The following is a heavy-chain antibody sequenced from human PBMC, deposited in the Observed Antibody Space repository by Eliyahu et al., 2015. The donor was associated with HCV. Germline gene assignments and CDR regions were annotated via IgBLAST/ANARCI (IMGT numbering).Heavy chain of an antibody. V-gene: IGHV4-34*01. CDR1: GGSFXGYY. Sequence: QVQLQQWGAGLLKPSETLSLTCAVYGGSFXGYYWXWIRQPPGKGLEWIGEINHSGSTNYXPXLKSRVTISVDTSKNQFSLKLSSVTAADTAVYYCARGGPFVLIVVVPAAIDWFDPWGQGTLVTVSS. CDR2: INHSGST. CDR3: ARGGPFVLIVVVPAAIDWFDP. D-gene: IGHD2-2*01. J-gene: IGHJ5*02.